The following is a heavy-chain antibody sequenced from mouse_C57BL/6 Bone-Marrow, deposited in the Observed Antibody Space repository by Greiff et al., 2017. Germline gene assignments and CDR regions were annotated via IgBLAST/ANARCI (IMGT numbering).Heavy chain of an antibody. CDR3: ARSPYYGLFAY. CDR2: IYPSDSET. CDR1: GYTFTSYW. Sequence: VQLKQPGAELVRPGSSVKLSCKASGYTFTSYWMDWVKQRPGQGLAWIGNIYPSDSETHYNQKFKDKATLTVYKSSSTAYMQLSSLTSEDSAVYYCARSPYYGLFAYWGQGTLVTVSA. D-gene: IGHD1-1*02. V-gene: IGHV1-61*01. J-gene: IGHJ3*01.